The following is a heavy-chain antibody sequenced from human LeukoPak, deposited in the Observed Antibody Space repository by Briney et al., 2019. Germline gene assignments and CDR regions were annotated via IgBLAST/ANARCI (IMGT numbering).Heavy chain of an antibody. J-gene: IGHJ4*02. CDR2: ISGYNGNT. CDR3: ARAPDTAMSTGIYYFDY. Sequence: ASVKVSCKASGYTFTNYGLSWVRQAPGQGLEWMGWISGYNGNTKYVQKLQGRVTMTRDTSTTTAYMELRSLRSEDTAVYYCARAPDTAMSTGIYYFDYWGQGTLVTVSS. V-gene: IGHV1-18*01. D-gene: IGHD5-18*01. CDR1: GYTFTNYG.